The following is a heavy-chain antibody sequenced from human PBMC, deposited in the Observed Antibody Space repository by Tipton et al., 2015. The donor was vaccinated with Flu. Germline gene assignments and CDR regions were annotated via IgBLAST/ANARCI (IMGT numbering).Heavy chain of an antibody. Sequence: TLSLTCTVSSGSISSYYWTWVRQPPGKGLEWIGHIYYSGSANYNPSLKGRVTISVDSSRTQFSLKLTSVTAADTAVYFCAAFYDSSGYLIFDFWGQGTLVTVSS. CDR1: SGSISSYY. J-gene: IGHJ4*02. CDR3: AAFYDSSGYLIFDF. D-gene: IGHD3-22*01. V-gene: IGHV4-59*01. CDR2: IYYSGSA.